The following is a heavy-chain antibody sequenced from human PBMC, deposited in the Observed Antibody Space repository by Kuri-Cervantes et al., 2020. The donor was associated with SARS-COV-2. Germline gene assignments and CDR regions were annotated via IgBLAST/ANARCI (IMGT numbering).Heavy chain of an antibody. CDR3: ASSDYGDRINWFDP. J-gene: IGHJ5*02. Sequence: GSLRLSCAVYGGSFSGYYWSWIRQPPGKGLEWIGEINHSGSTNYNPSFKSRVTVSVDTSKNQFSLKLSSVTAADTAVYYCASSDYGDRINWFDPWGQGTLVTVSS. D-gene: IGHD4-17*01. CDR1: GGSFSGYY. CDR2: INHSGST. V-gene: IGHV4-34*01.